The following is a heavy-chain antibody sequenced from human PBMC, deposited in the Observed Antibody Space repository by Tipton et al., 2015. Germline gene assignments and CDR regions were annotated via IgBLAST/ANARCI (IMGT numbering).Heavy chain of an antibody. J-gene: IGHJ6*02. Sequence: TLSLTCSVSSDSISKYYWSWIRQPPGKELEWIGYIQYSGSTNYNPSLKSQVTISLDTSKNQFSLTLNSVTAADTAVYYCARDLEHGMDVWGQGTTVTVSS. V-gene: IGHV4-59*01. CDR3: ARDLEHGMDV. CDR1: SDSISKYY. CDR2: IQYSGST. D-gene: IGHD5-24*01.